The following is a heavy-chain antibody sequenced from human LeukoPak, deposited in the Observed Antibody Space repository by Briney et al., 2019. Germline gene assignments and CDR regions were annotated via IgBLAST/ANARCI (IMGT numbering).Heavy chain of an antibody. CDR2: ISYDGSNK. V-gene: IGHV3-30*19. CDR1: RFTFSSHD. CDR3: ARESGVYTAFDY. Sequence: PGGSLRLSCAASRFTFSSHDMHWVRQAPGKGLEWVAVISYDGSNKYYADSVKGRFTISRDNSKNTLYLQMNSLRAEDTAVYYCARESGVYTAFDYWGQGTLVTVSS. J-gene: IGHJ4*02. D-gene: IGHD5-18*01.